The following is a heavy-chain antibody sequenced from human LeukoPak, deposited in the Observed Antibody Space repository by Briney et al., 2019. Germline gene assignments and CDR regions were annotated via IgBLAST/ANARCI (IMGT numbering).Heavy chain of an antibody. Sequence: SVKVSCKASGGTFSSYAISWVRQAPGQGLEWMGGIIPIFGTANYAQKFQGRVTITTDESTSTAYMELSSLRSEDTAVYYCAIGRYIAVAGAEYFQHWGQGTLVTVSA. CDR1: GGTFSSYA. CDR2: IIPIFGTA. V-gene: IGHV1-69*05. D-gene: IGHD6-19*01. CDR3: AIGRYIAVAGAEYFQH. J-gene: IGHJ1*01.